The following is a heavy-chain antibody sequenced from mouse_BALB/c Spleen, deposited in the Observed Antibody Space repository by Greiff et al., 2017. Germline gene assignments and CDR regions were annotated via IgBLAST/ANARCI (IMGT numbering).Heavy chain of an antibody. J-gene: IGHJ2*01. V-gene: IGHV1-80*01. Sequence: VKVVESGAELVRPGSSVKISCKASGYAFSSYWMNWVKQRPGQGLEWIGQIYPGDGDTNYNGKFKGKATLTADKSSSTAYMQLSSLTSEDSAVYFCARDYGDYWGQGTTLTVSS. CDR3: ARDYGDY. CDR2: IYPGDGDT. D-gene: IGHD1-1*02. CDR1: GYAFSSYW.